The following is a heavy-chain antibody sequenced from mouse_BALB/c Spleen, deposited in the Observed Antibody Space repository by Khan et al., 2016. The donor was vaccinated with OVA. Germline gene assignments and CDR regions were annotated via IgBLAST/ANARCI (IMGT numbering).Heavy chain of an antibody. CDR1: GYTFTSYD. V-gene: IGHV1-85*01. Sequence: QVRLQQSGAELVKPGASVKLSCKAAGYTFTSYDINWVRQRPEQGLEWIGWIFPGDDSTKYNEKFKGKATLTSDKSSSTAYMQLSRLTSEDSAVSVSSMHYYGGILHWYFGVWVAGTTFTGSS. D-gene: IGHD1-1*02. J-gene: IGHJ1*01. CDR3: SMHYYGGILHWYFGV. CDR2: IFPGDDST.